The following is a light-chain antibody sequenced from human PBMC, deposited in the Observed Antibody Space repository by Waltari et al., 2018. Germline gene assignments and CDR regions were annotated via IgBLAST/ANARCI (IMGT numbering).Light chain of an antibody. V-gene: IGKV3-15*01. J-gene: IGKJ4*01. CDR3: QQYNDWPPVT. CDR1: QSVSSN. CDR2: GVS. Sequence: TVMTQSPVALSVSPGERVTLSCRASQSVSSNLAWYQQKPGQAPRFLIYGVSTRATGIPARFSGSGSGTEFTLTISSLQSEDFAVYYCQQYNDWPPVTFGGGTKVEIK.